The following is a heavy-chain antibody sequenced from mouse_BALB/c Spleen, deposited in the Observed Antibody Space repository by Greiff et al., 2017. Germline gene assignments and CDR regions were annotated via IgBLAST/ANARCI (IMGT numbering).Heavy chain of an antibody. Sequence: QVQLQQSGAELARPGASVKLSCKASGYTFTSYWMQWVKQRPGQGLEWIGAIYPGDGDTRYTQKFKGKATLTADKSSSTAYMQLSSLASEDSAVYYCARREDYGGFAYWGQGTLVTVSA. CDR3: ARREDYGGFAY. J-gene: IGHJ3*01. D-gene: IGHD1-1*02. CDR1: GYTFTSYW. CDR2: IYPGDGDT. V-gene: IGHV1-87*01.